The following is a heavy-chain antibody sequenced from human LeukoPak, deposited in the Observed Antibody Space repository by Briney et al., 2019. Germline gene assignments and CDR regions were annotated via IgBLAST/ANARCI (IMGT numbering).Heavy chain of an antibody. D-gene: IGHD6-13*01. Sequence: SETLSLTCAVYGGSFSGYYWSWIRQPPGKGLEWIGEINHSGSTNYNPSPKSRVTISVDTSKNQFSLKLSSVTAADTAVYYCARAPRKQLPTYGMDVWGQGTTVTVSS. V-gene: IGHV4-34*01. CDR3: ARAPRKQLPTYGMDV. J-gene: IGHJ6*02. CDR2: INHSGST. CDR1: GGSFSGYY.